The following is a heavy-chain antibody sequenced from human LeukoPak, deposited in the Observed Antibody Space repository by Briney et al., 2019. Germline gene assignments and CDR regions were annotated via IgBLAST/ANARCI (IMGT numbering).Heavy chain of an antibody. Sequence: GGSLRLSCAASGFTFSSYSMNWVRQAPGQGLEWVSGVSWNSGTIGYADSVKGRFTISRDNAKNSLYLQMNNLKPEDTALYYCAKGRGPLVVAATHDAFDIWGQGTMVTVSS. CDR3: AKGRGPLVVAATHDAFDI. J-gene: IGHJ3*02. V-gene: IGHV3-9*01. D-gene: IGHD2-15*01. CDR1: GFTFSSYS. CDR2: VSWNSGTI.